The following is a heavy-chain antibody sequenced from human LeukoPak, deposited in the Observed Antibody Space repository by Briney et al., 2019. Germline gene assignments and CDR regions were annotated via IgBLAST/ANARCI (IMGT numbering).Heavy chain of an antibody. V-gene: IGHV3-74*01. D-gene: IGHD3-22*01. J-gene: IGHJ1*01. CDR2: IKSDGST. CDR3: ARAPSEIGGYYPEYFRH. CDR1: GFTFSIYW. Sequence: GGSLRLSCAASGFTFSIYWMHWVRQAPGKGLVWVSRIKSDGSTRYADSVKGPFTISRDNAKNTVSLQMNSLRAEDTGVYYCARAPSEIGGYYPEYFRHWGQGTLVTVSP.